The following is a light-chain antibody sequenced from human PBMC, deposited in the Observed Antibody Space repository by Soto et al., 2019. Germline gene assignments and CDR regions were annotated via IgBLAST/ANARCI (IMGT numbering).Light chain of an antibody. V-gene: IGKV1-5*01. Sequence: DIQMTQSPSTLSASVGDRVTITCRASQSISSWLAWYQQKPGKAPNLVIYAATTSQSGIPSRFSGGASGTEFTLTISSLQSDDFATYYCQQLNGYPPEFGQGTKVDIK. CDR1: QSISSW. CDR2: AAT. CDR3: QQLNGYPPE. J-gene: IGKJ1*01.